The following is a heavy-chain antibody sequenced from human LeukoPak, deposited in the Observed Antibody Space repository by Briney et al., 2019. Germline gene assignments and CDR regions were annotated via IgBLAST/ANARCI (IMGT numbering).Heavy chain of an antibody. CDR2: ISSSSAAI. CDR3: AKGVGGSANYYYMDV. J-gene: IGHJ6*03. CDR1: GFIFNTYN. Sequence: GGSLRLSCAASGFIFNTYNMNWVRQAPGKGLEWVSFISSSSAAIYYADSVKGRFTISRDNAKNSLYLQMNSLRAEDTAVYYCAKGVGGSANYYYMDVWGKGTTVTVSS. D-gene: IGHD3-10*01. V-gene: IGHV3-48*04.